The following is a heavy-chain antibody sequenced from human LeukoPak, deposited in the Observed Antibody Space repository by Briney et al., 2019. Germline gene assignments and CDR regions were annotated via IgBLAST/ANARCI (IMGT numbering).Heavy chain of an antibody. CDR2: INPNSGGT. D-gene: IGHD3-10*01. Sequence: ASVKVSCKASGYTFTGYHMHWVRQAPGQGLEWMGWINPNSGGTNYAQKFQGRVTMTRDTSISTAYMELSRLRSDDTAVYYCARGRMRSGITMVRGVNWFDPWGQGTLVTVSS. CDR1: GYTFTGYH. J-gene: IGHJ5*02. V-gene: IGHV1-2*02. CDR3: ARGRMRSGITMVRGVNWFDP.